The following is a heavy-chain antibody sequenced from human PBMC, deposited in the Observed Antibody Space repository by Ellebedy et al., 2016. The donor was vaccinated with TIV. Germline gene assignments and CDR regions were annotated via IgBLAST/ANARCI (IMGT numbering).Heavy chain of an antibody. D-gene: IGHD1-14*01. Sequence: GESLKIPXAASGFSFSNFGMGWVRQAPGKGLEWVATISDNGRRTYYADSVEGRFTISRDNFKGTLYLQMNTLRVEDTAEYFCTNDAFVVKTFEPVDYWGQGTLVTVSS. V-gene: IGHV3-23*01. J-gene: IGHJ4*02. CDR1: GFSFSNFG. CDR2: ISDNGRRT. CDR3: TNDAFVVKTFEPVDY.